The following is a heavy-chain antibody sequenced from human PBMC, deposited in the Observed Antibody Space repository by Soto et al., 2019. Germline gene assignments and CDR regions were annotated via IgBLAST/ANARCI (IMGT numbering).Heavy chain of an antibody. D-gene: IGHD2-2*02. CDR3: ARYCSSTSCYTGGFDP. V-gene: IGHV1-69*13. Sequence: SVKVSCKASGGTFSSYAISWVRQAPGQGLEWMGGIIPIFGTTNYAQKFQGRVTITADESTSTAYMELSSLRSEDTAVYYCARYCSSTSCYTGGFDPWGQGTLVTVSS. CDR1: GGTFSSYA. J-gene: IGHJ5*02. CDR2: IIPIFGTT.